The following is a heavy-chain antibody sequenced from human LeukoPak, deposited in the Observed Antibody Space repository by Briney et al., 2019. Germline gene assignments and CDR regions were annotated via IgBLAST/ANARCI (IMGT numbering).Heavy chain of an antibody. Sequence: SETLSLTCTVSGGSMTNYYWNWIRQPPGKGLEWIGYSYYSGSTNYNPSLKSRVNISVDTSKNQFSLNLSSVTAADAAVYYCARLGSVAMPFDYWGQGTLVTVSS. V-gene: IGHV4-59*08. D-gene: IGHD2-2*01. CDR2: SYYSGST. CDR3: ARLGSVAMPFDY. J-gene: IGHJ4*02. CDR1: GGSMTNYY.